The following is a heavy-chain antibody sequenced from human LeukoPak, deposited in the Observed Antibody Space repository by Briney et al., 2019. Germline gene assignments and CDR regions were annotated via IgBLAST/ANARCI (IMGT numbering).Heavy chain of an antibody. CDR2: MNPNSGNT. CDR3: ARGRFRWELEIRDFDY. Sequence: ASVKVSCKASGYTFTSYDINWVRQATGQGLEWMGWMNPNSGNTGYAQKFQGRVTMTRNTSISTAYMELSSLRSEDTAVYYCARGRFRWELEIRDFDYWGQGTLVTVSS. J-gene: IGHJ4*02. D-gene: IGHD1-26*01. V-gene: IGHV1-8*01. CDR1: GYTFTSYD.